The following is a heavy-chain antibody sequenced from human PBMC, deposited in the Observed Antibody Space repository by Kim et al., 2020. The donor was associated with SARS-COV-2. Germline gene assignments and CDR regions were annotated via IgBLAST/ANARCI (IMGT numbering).Heavy chain of an antibody. CDR2: IYPRDSDT. CDR3: AGRRPMDIFDI. J-gene: IGHJ3*02. Sequence: GESLKISCKGSEYTFSNYWIGWVRQMPGKGLEWMGIIYPRDSDTRYSPSFQGQVTISVDKSISTAYLQWNSLKASDTATYYCAGRRPMDIFDIWGQGTMVTVSS. CDR1: EYTFSNYW. V-gene: IGHV5-51*01. D-gene: IGHD2-2*03.